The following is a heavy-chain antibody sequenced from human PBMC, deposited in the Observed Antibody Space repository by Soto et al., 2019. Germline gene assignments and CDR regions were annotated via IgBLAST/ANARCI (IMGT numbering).Heavy chain of an antibody. CDR3: ARALYSSGWYHAFDI. J-gene: IGHJ3*02. D-gene: IGHD6-19*01. V-gene: IGHV1-69*06. CDR1: GGTFSSYA. Sequence: SVKVSCKASGGTFSSYAISWVRQAPGQGLEWMGGIIPIFGTANYAQKFQGRVTITADKSTSTAYMELSSLRSEDTAVYYCARALYSSGWYHAFDIWGQGTMVTVSS. CDR2: IIPIFGTA.